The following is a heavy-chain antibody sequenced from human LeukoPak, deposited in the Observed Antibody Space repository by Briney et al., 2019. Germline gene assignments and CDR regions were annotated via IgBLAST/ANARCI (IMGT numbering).Heavy chain of an antibody. CDR3: AKDRTGVGMDV. Sequence: GGSLRLSCATSGFTFSSYAMSWVRQAPGKGLEWVSGIGASGGSTYYADSVKGRFTISRDNSKNTLYLQMNSLRAEDTAVYYCAKDRTGVGMDVWGQGTTVTVSS. V-gene: IGHV3-23*01. CDR2: IGASGGST. D-gene: IGHD1-14*01. CDR1: GFTFSSYA. J-gene: IGHJ6*02.